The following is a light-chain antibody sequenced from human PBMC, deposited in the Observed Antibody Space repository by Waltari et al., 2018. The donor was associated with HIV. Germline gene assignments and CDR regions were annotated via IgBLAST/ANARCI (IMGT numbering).Light chain of an antibody. J-gene: IGLJ2*01. V-gene: IGLV3-25*03. CDR2: KAN. CDR3: QSSDTSGTSVI. Sequence: SSDMTQPPSVSVSPGQTATITCSGDSLSKQYTSWYKQRPGPAPFLLISKANKRPAGIPERFSGSTSGTTVTLAISRVQPDDEADYYCQSSDTSGTSVIFGGGTKLTVL. CDR1: SLSKQY.